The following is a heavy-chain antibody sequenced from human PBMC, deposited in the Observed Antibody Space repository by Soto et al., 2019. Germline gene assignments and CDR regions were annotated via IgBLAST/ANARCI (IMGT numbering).Heavy chain of an antibody. J-gene: IGHJ4*02. CDR3: ARDGGTETTSYFDY. CDR1: GGSLSSYY. CDR2: TFPSGSA. V-gene: IGHV4-4*07. Sequence: SETLSLTCSVSGGSLSSYYWNWIRQPAGKGLEWIGRTFPSGSANYNPSLKSRVTMSVDTSKNQFSLKVSSVTAADTALYYCARDGGTETTSYFDYRGQGILVTVSS. D-gene: IGHD3-3*01.